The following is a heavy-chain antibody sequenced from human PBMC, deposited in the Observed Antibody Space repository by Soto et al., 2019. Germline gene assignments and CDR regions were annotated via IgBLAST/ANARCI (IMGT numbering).Heavy chain of an antibody. CDR1: GYYIHDGGYY. CDR3: GRDLTSNANCIDP. J-gene: IGHJ5*02. D-gene: IGHD2-2*01. Sequence: ASETLSLTCSVSGYYIHDGGYYWTWIRQRPGKGLEWMGYIYYTGKTYYNPSLESRLTMSVDRSKNQFSLRLTSVSAADTAVYFCGRDLTSNANCIDPWGQGTLVTVSS. V-gene: IGHV4-30-4*01. CDR2: IYYTGKT.